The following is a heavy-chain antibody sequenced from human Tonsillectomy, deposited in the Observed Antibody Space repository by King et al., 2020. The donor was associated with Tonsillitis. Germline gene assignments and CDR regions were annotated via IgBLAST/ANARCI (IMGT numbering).Heavy chain of an antibody. D-gene: IGHD6-13*01. CDR3: ARDLGVVPTAGILRY. Sequence: VQLVESGGGLVQPGGSLRLSCEASGFTFSFYSINWVRQAPGKGLEWVSYISGSNSTIYYEDSVRGRFSISRDNAKNSLYLQMNSLRDEDTAVYYCARDLGVVPTAGILRYWGQGTLVTVSS. CDR1: GFTFSFYS. J-gene: IGHJ4*02. CDR2: ISGSNSTI. V-gene: IGHV3-48*02.